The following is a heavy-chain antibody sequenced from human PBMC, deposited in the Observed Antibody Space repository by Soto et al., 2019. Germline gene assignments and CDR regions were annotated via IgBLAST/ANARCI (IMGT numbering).Heavy chain of an antibody. J-gene: IGHJ4*02. D-gene: IGHD2-2*01. V-gene: IGHV1-58*01. CDR2: IDVGSANA. CDR1: VFTFTSSA. Sequence: SVKVSCKASVFTFTSSAVQWVRQARGQRLEWIGWIDVGSANATYAQMLQERVTITRDTSTSTAYMELSGLRSEDTAVYYCVTEPPNTNHKPGFDYWGQGTLVTVSS. CDR3: VTEPPNTNHKPGFDY.